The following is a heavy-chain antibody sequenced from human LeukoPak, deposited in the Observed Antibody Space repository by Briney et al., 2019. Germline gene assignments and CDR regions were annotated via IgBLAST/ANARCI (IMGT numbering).Heavy chain of an antibody. CDR3: AKGLEYSSSLAYYYYYMDV. J-gene: IGHJ6*03. Sequence: GGSLRLSCAASGFTVSTLGMHWVRQAPGKGLEWVTFMQSDGRKTWYADSVKGRFSISRDVSKNTLYLQMNSLRAEDTAVYYCAKGLEYSSSLAYYYYYMDVWGKGTTVTVSS. CDR2: MQSDGRKT. D-gene: IGHD6-6*01. CDR1: GFTVSTLG. V-gene: IGHV3-30*02.